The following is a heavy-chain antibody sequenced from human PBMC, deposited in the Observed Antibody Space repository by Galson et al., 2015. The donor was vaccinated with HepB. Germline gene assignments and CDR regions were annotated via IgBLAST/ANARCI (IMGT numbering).Heavy chain of an antibody. Sequence: SLRLSCAASGFTFSSYWMSWVRQAPGKGLEWVANIKQDGGEKYYVDSVKGRFTISRDNAKNSLYLQMNSLRAEDTAVYYCARDEVYNWNYLFMDAFDIWGQGTMVTVSS. CDR1: GFTFSSYW. D-gene: IGHD1-7*01. V-gene: IGHV3-7*03. J-gene: IGHJ3*02. CDR3: ARDEVYNWNYLFMDAFDI. CDR2: IKQDGGEK.